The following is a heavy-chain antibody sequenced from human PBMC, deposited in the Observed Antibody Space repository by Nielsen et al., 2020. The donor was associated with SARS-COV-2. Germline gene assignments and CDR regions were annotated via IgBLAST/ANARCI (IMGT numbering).Heavy chain of an antibody. J-gene: IGHJ5*02. CDR1: GYTFTTYD. Sequence: ASVKVSCEASGYTFTTYDLNWVRQATGQGLEWMGWMNPKSGFTAYAQRFQGRVTVTRNTSISTAYLELSSLRSEDTAMYYCARGLAVGATPINPWGQGTLVTVSS. V-gene: IGHV1-8*01. CDR3: ARGLAVGATPINP. D-gene: IGHD2-15*01. CDR2: MNPKSGFT.